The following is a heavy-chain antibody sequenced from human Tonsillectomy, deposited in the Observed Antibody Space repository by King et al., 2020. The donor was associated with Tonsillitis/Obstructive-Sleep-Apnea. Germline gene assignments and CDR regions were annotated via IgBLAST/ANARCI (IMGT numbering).Heavy chain of an antibody. J-gene: IGHJ6*03. CDR2: IYYRGST. Sequence: LQLQESGPGLVKPSETLSLTCTVSGGSISSSSYYWGWIRQPPGKGLEWIGNIYYRGSTYYSPSLKSRVTISVDTSKNHFSLKLSSVTAADTAVYYCARLTVVTPIRGLPYYYYSMDVWGKGTTVTVSS. V-gene: IGHV4-39*02. CDR1: GGSISSSSYY. CDR3: ARLTVVTPIRGLPYYYYSMDV. D-gene: IGHD4-23*01.